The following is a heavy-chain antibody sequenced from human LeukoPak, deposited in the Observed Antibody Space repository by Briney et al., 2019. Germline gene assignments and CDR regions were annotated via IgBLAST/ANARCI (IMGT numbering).Heavy chain of an antibody. CDR3: ARHRPYGGYDD. V-gene: IGHV4-39*01. D-gene: IGHD5-12*01. CDR2: MLYSGNT. J-gene: IGHJ4*02. Sequence: PSETLSLTCIVSGDSISSSNYYWGWIRQPRGEGLEWIGSMLYSGNTYYNPSLKSRVAIYADTSKNELSLRVNSVTAADAAVYFCARHRPYGGYDDWGQGTLVTVSS. CDR1: GDSISSSNYY.